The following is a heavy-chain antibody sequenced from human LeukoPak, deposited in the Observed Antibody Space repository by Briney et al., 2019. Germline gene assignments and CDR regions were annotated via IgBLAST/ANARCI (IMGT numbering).Heavy chain of an antibody. Sequence: ASVKVSCKASGYTFTGYYMHWVRQAPGQGLEWMGWISAYNGNTNNAQKLQGRVTMTTDTSASTAYMELSSLRSEDTAVYYCARMGYYYDSSGYYPGDMDVWGQGTTVTVSS. J-gene: IGHJ6*02. CDR2: ISAYNGNT. V-gene: IGHV1-18*04. CDR3: ARMGYYYDSSGYYPGDMDV. D-gene: IGHD3-22*01. CDR1: GYTFTGYY.